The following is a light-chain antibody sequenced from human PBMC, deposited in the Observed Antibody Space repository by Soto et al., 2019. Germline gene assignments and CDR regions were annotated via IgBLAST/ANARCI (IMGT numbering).Light chain of an antibody. CDR2: DAS. J-gene: IGKJ4*01. V-gene: IGKV3-11*01. CDR3: QQRARWLT. CDR1: QSVGSY. Sequence: EIVLTQSPATLSLSPGQRAALSCRASQSVGSYLAWYQQKPGQAPRLLIYDASHRATGIPARFSGSGSGTDFTLTISSLEPEDFAVYFCQQRARWLTFGGGTKVEIK.